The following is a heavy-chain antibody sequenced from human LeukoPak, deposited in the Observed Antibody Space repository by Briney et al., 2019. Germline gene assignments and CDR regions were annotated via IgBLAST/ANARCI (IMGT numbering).Heavy chain of an antibody. J-gene: IGHJ4*02. CDR2: TYYRSKWYS. CDR1: GDSISSNTAA. CDR3: ARDHWNNVDYYFDY. V-gene: IGHV6-1*01. Sequence: SQTLSLACAISGDSISSNTAAWNWIRQSPSRGLEWLGRTYYRSKWYSDYAVSVKSRITINPDTSKNQFSLQLDSVTPEDAAVYYCARDHWNNVDYYFDYWGQGTLVTVSS. D-gene: IGHD1/OR15-1a*01.